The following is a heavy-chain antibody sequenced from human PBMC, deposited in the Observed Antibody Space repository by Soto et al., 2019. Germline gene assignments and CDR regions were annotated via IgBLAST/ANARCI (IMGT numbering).Heavy chain of an antibody. CDR3: AKDPLGSGYFDY. CDR2: ISSSSSTI. CDR1: GFTFSSYA. Sequence: GVSLRLSCAASGFTFSSYAMSWVRQAPGKGLEWLSYISSSSSTIYYADSVKGRFTISRDNAKNSLYLQMNSLRAEDTAVYYCAKDPLGSGYFDYWGQGTLVTVS. D-gene: IGHD3-3*01. J-gene: IGHJ4*02. V-gene: IGHV3-48*01.